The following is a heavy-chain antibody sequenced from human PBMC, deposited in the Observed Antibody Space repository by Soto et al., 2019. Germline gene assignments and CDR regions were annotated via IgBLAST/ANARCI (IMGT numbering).Heavy chain of an antibody. J-gene: IGHJ6*02. CDR3: ARGPAIWGGLLWFGHGMDV. CDR1: GGSFSGYY. CDR2: INHSGST. D-gene: IGHD3-10*01. Sequence: PSETLSLTCAVYGGSFSGYYWSWIRQPPGKGLEWIGEINHSGSTNYNPSLKSRVTISVDTSKNQFSLKLSSVTAADTAVYYCARGPAIWGGLLWFGHGMDVWGQGTTVTVSS. V-gene: IGHV4-34*01.